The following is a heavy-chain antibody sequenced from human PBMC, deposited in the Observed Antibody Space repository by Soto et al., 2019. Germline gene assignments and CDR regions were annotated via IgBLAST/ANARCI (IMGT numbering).Heavy chain of an antibody. Sequence: EVQLVESVGGLVKPGGSLRLSCAASGFTFSSYSMNWVRQAPGKGLEWVSSISSSSSYIYYADSVKGRFTISRDNAKNSLYLQMNSLRAEDTAVYYCARGADIVVVVAATIDYWGQGTLVTVSS. V-gene: IGHV3-21*01. J-gene: IGHJ4*02. D-gene: IGHD2-15*01. CDR3: ARGADIVVVVAATIDY. CDR1: GFTFSSYS. CDR2: ISSSSSYI.